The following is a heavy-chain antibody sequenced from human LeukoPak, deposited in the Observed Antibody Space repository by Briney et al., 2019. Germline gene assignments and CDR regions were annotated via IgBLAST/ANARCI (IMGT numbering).Heavy chain of an antibody. V-gene: IGHV1-69*05. CDR2: IIPIFGTA. CDR1: GYTLTIYG. D-gene: IGHD5-18*01. CDR3: ASSGYAAYYFDY. Sequence: SVKVSCKASGYTLTIYGVSWVRQAPGQGLEWMGGIIPIFGTANYAQKFQGRVTITTDESTSTAYMELSSLRSEDTAVYYCASSGYAAYYFDYWGQGTLVTVSS. J-gene: IGHJ4*02.